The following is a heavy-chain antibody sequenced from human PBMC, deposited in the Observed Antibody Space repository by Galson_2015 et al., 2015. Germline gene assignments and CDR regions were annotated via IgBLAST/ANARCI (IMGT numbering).Heavy chain of an antibody. CDR1: GYTFTAYD. V-gene: IGHV1-8*01. CDR2: MNPNSGNT. Sequence: SVKVSCKASGYTFTAYDINWVRQATGQGLEWMGWMNPNSGNTGYAQMFQGRVTVTRDSSIGTAYMELSSLRSEDTAVYYCARGSGSRYNYYMDVWGKGTTVTVSS. J-gene: IGHJ6*03. CDR3: ARGSGSRYNYYMDV. D-gene: IGHD3-10*01.